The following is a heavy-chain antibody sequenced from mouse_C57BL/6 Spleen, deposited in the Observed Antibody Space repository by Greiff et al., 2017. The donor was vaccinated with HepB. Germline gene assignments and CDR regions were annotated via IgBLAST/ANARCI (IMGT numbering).Heavy chain of an antibody. D-gene: IGHD3-2*02. Sequence: VQLQQSGAELVRPGSSVKLSCKASGYTFTSYWMHWVKQRPIQGLEWIGNIDPSDSETHYNQKFKDKATLTVDKSSSTAYMQLSSLTSEDSAVYYCARPTAQDYAMDYWGQGTSVTVSS. J-gene: IGHJ4*01. CDR3: ARPTAQDYAMDY. CDR2: IDPSDSET. V-gene: IGHV1-52*01. CDR1: GYTFTSYW.